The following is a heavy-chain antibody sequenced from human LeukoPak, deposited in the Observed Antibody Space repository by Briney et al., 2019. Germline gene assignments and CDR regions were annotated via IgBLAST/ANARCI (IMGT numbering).Heavy chain of an antibody. CDR2: ISGSGGST. Sequence: GGSLRLPCAASGFTFSDYYMSWVPHAPEKGLEWVSSISGSGGSTYYADSVKGRLTISRDNSENTLYLQMNSLRAEDTAVYYCAKDAARGAGAGQFDYWGQGTLVTVSS. J-gene: IGHJ4*02. D-gene: IGHD6-19*01. V-gene: IGHV3-23*01. CDR1: GFTFSDYY. CDR3: AKDAARGAGAGQFDY.